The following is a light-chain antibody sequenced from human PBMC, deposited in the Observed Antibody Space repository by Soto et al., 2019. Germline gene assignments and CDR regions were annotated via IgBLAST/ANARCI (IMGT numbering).Light chain of an antibody. CDR1: SSDVGGYNY. CDR2: EVR. J-gene: IGLJ2*01. Sequence: QSALTQPPSASGSPGQSVTISCTGTSSDVGGYNYVSWYQQYPGKAPKLMIYEVRNRPSGISFRFSGSKSGNTASLTISGLQAEDEADYYCSSYTSKSSLIFGGGTKVTVL. CDR3: SSYTSKSSLI. V-gene: IGLV2-14*01.